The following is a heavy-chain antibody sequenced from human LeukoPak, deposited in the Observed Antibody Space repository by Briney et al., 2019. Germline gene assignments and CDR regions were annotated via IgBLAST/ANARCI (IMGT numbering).Heavy chain of an antibody. V-gene: IGHV1-2*02. CDR1: GYTFTGYY. CDR2: INPNSGGT. Sequence: GASVKVSCKASGYTFTGYYMHWVRQAPGQGLEWMGWINPNSGGTNYAQKFQGRVTMTRDTSISTAYMELSRLRSEDTAVYYCAKDFSGKSGVPKLFDDWGQGTLVTVSS. J-gene: IGHJ4*02. CDR3: AKDFSGKSGVPKLFDD. D-gene: IGHD1-26*01.